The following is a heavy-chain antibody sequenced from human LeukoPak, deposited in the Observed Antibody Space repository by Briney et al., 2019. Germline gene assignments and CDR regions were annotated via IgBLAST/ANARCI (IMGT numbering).Heavy chain of an antibody. CDR3: AREGDYYDTSGTLDY. Sequence: SETLSLTCTVSGGSISSYYWSWIRQPPGKGLEWIGYIFYSGSTNYNPSLKSRASISVDTSKNQFSLKLSSVTAADTAVYYCAREGDYYDTSGTLDYWGQGTLVTVSS. V-gene: IGHV4-59*12. CDR1: GGSISSYY. D-gene: IGHD3-22*01. J-gene: IGHJ4*02. CDR2: IFYSGST.